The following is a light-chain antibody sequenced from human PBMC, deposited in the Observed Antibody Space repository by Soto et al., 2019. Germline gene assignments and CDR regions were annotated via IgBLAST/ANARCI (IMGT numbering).Light chain of an antibody. CDR3: QDYGTSAPWT. J-gene: IGKJ1*01. V-gene: IGKV3-20*01. CDR2: RGS. CDR1: QNIRGNE. Sequence: EVVLTQSPGTLSLSGGERATLSCRASQNIRGNELAWYQQKPGQAPRLLIYRGSSRATGIPDRFSGRGSGTDFTLTISRLEPEDFAVYYCQDYGTSAPWTFGQGTKVEIK.